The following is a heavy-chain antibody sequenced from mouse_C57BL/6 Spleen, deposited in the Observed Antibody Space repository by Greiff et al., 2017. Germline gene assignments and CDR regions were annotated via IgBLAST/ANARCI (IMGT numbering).Heavy chain of an antibody. Sequence: EVQLQESGAELVRPGASVKLSCTASGFNIKDDYMHWVKQRPEQGLEWIGWIYPENGDTEYASKFQGKATITADTSSNTAYLQLSSLTSEDTAVYYCTTLYGNYSSYYFDYWGQGTTLTVSA. J-gene: IGHJ2*01. V-gene: IGHV14-4*01. D-gene: IGHD2-1*01. CDR3: TTLYGNYSSYYFDY. CDR1: GFNIKDDY. CDR2: IYPENGDT.